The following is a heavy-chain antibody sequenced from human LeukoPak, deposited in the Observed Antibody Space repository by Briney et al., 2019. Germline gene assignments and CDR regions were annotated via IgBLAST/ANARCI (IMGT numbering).Heavy chain of an antibody. CDR3: ARVYYYDSTGGGY. J-gene: IGHJ4*02. CDR1: GFTFDDYG. D-gene: IGHD3-22*01. CDR2: ISSSCSYI. V-gene: IGHV3-21*01. Sequence: PGGSLRLSCAASGFTFDDYGMSWVRQAPGKGLECVSSISSSCSYIYYADSVKGRFTISRDNAKNSLYLQMNSLRAEDTAVYYCARVYYYDSTGGGYWGQGTLVTVSS.